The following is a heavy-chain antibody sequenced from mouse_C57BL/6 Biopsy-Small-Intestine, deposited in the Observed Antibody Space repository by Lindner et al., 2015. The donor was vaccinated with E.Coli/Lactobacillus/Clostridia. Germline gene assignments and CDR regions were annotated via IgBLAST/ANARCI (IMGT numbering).Heavy chain of an antibody. Sequence: SVKVSCKASGYTFTYFGISWVRQAPGQGFEWMGWISAYNGNTNYAQKLRGRVTMTTDTSTSIAYMELRSLRSDDTAVYYCARALGENSSGERFDYWGQGTLVTVSS. CDR2: ISAYNGNT. V-gene: IGHV1-84*02. CDR3: ARALGENSSGERFDY. J-gene: IGHJ4*01. CDR1: GYTFTYFG. D-gene: IGHD4-1*01.